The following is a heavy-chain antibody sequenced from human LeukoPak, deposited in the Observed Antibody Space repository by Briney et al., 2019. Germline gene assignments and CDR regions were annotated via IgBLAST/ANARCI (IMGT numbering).Heavy chain of an antibody. CDR3: AKDLGWRYYDFWSGYYDY. D-gene: IGHD3-3*01. J-gene: IGHJ4*02. CDR2: IRGSGGST. Sequence: PGGSLRLSCAASGFTFSSYAMSWVRQAPGKGLEWVSAIRGSGGSTYYADSVKGRFTISRDNSKNTLYLQMNSLRAEDTAVYYCAKDLGWRYYDFWSGYYDYWGQGTLVTVSS. V-gene: IGHV3-23*01. CDR1: GFTFSSYA.